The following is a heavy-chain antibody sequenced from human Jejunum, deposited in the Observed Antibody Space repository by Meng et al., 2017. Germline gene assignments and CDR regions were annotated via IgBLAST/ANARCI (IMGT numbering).Heavy chain of an antibody. V-gene: IGHV3-11*01. Sequence: VRLLECGGGWFKAGVALSLSCAASGFRFGDYYMSWIRQAPGKGPEWVAYMSSSGDKIDYADSTKGRFSISRDNAKNSLYLQMNSLRVEDTAMYYCARDYDTNGYYYYFDYWGQGTLVTVSS. D-gene: IGHD3-22*01. J-gene: IGHJ4*02. CDR3: ARDYDTNGYYYYFDY. CDR1: GFRFGDYY. CDR2: MSSSGDKI.